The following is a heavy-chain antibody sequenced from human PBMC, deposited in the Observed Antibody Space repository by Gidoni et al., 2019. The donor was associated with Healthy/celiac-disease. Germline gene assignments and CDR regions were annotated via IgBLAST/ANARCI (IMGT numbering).Heavy chain of an antibody. J-gene: IGHJ4*02. D-gene: IGHD2-2*01. CDR1: GITFSEYA. Sequence: VQLLASGGGLVQPGGSLRLSCAASGITFSEYAMSWVRQAPGKGLVWVSAINAGGSNTYYADSVKGRFTISRDNSKNTLYLHMNTLRVEDTAKYYCAKGVRTPSSYCNTASCYFGNWGQGTLVTVSS. CDR3: AKGVRTPSSYCNTASCYFGN. CDR2: INAGGSNT. V-gene: IGHV3-23*01.